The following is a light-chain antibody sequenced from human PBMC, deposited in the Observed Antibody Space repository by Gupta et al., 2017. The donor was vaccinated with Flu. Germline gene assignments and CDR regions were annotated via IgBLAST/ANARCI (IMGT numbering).Light chain of an antibody. J-gene: IGLJ1*01. CDR2: KDN. CDR1: ALANKY. V-gene: IGLV3-25*03. Sequence: GKTARITCSGDALANKYAYWYQQKPGQAPVLLIYKDNERPSGVPERFSASHSGTTVTLTISGVQAEDEADYYCQSADSRSAYYVFGTGTTVTVL. CDR3: QSADSRSAYYV.